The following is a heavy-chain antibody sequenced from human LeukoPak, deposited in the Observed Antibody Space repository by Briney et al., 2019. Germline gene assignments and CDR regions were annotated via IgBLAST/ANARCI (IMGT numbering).Heavy chain of an antibody. D-gene: IGHD1-26*01. CDR3: ARDSRERYSGSYLDAFDI. V-gene: IGHV3-21*01. CDR2: ISSSSSYI. Sequence: GGSLRLSCAASGFTFSSYSMNWVRQAPGKGLEWVSSISSSSSYIYYADSAKGRFTISRDNAKNSLYLQMNSLRAEDTAVYYCARDSRERYSGSYLDAFDIWGQGTMVTVSS. J-gene: IGHJ3*02. CDR1: GFTFSSYS.